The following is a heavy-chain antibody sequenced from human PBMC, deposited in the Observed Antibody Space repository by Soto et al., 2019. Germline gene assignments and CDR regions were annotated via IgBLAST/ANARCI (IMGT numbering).Heavy chain of an antibody. Sequence: SWPTPVNPPQTPTLTSPLSWLSPSTNGVGVGWVPQPPRKALEWLALIYWDDDERYSPSLKNRLTVTKDASKNQVVLTLTNMDPADTAIYYCAHLPYASGSHTGWFDPWGQGTLVTVSS. J-gene: IGHJ5*02. D-gene: IGHD3-10*01. CDR2: IYWDDDE. CDR1: WLSPSTNGVG. CDR3: AHLPYASGSHTGWFDP. V-gene: IGHV2-5*02.